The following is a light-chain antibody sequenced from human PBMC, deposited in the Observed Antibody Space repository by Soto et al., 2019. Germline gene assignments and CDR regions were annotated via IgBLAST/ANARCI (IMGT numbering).Light chain of an antibody. V-gene: IGKV3-20*01. J-gene: IGKJ5*01. CDR3: QKHTTWPPIP. CDR1: ESVSSSY. Sequence: MVSQSAGTVSLSTGERATLSCVASESVSSSYLAWYKPKPGQAPRLLIYGASSRATGIPGRFSGSGSGTEFTLTISSLQSEDFAVYYCQKHTTWPPIPSGQGTR. CDR2: GAS.